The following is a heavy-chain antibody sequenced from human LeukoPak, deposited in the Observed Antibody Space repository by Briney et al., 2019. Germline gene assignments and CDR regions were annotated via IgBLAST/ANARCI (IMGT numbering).Heavy chain of an antibody. V-gene: IGHV4-4*07. CDR3: ASGSGTYSIFDY. J-gene: IGHJ4*02. Sequence: SETLSLTCTVSGDSISNYYYSWIRQPAGKGLEWIGRIYTSGSTNYNPSLKSRVTMSVDTSKNQISLKLPSVTAGDTAIYYCASGSGTYSIFDYWGQGTLVTVSS. CDR1: GDSISNYY. CDR2: IYTSGST. D-gene: IGHD1-26*01.